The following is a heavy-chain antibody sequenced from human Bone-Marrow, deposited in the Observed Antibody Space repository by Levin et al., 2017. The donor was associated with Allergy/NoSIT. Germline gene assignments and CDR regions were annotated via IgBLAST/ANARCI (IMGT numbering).Heavy chain of an antibody. J-gene: IGHJ6*02. CDR3: ARDDYETIFGGRGVHYYGMDV. Sequence: ASVKVSCKASGYTFTGYYMHWVRQAPGQGLEWMGWINPNSGGTNYAQKFQGRVTMTRDTSISTAYMELSRLRSDDTAVYYCARDDYETIFGGRGVHYYGMDVWGQGTTVTVSS. CDR2: INPNSGGT. V-gene: IGHV1-2*02. CDR1: GYTFTGYY. D-gene: IGHD3-3*01.